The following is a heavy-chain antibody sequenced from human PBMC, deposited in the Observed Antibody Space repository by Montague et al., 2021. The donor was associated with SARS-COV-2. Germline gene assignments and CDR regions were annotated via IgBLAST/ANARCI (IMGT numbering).Heavy chain of an antibody. CDR2: INNRGST. CDR3: ARGTGPRSITLFGVSFSGHVFDI. Sequence: SETLSLTCAVYGGSFSGYYWSWIRKPPGTGLEWNGEINNRGSTNYNPSLKSRVIISVDTSKNQFSLKLSSVTAADTAVYYCARGTGPRSITLFGVSFSGHVFDIWGQGTMVTVSS. CDR1: GGSFSGYY. J-gene: IGHJ3*02. D-gene: IGHD3-3*01. V-gene: IGHV4-34*01.